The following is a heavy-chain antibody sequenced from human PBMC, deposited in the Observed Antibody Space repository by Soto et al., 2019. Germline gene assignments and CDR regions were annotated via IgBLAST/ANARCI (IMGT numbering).Heavy chain of an antibody. V-gene: IGHV3-66*01. CDR1: GFSVTNNY. Sequence: EVQVVESGGGLVQPGGSLRLSCAASGFSVTNNYMNWVRQAPGKGLEWVSIIDIGGNTYYADSVKDRFTISRDNSRNTLYLHMDSLRAEDTAVYYCARGRGSTGYLGREHYFDYWGQGPLVTVS. CDR3: ARGRGSTGYLGREHYFDY. CDR2: IDIGGNT. D-gene: IGHD2-2*01. J-gene: IGHJ4*02.